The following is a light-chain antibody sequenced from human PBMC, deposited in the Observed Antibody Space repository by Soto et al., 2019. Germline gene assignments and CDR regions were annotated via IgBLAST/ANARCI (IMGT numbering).Light chain of an antibody. CDR3: QQRSTWPQT. Sequence: EIVLTQSPAPLSLSPGERATLSCRASQSLGRYLAWYQQKPGQAPRLLIYGASHRATGIPVRFSGSGSGTDFSLTISSLEPEEFAGYYCQQRSTWPQTFGQGTRWIS. J-gene: IGKJ1*01. CDR1: QSLGRY. CDR2: GAS. V-gene: IGKV3-11*01.